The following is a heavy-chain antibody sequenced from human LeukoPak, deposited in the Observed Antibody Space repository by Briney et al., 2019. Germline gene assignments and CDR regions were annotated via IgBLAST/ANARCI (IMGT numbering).Heavy chain of an antibody. J-gene: IGHJ6*03. CDR3: ARDEGYSYGKAYYYYYMDV. Sequence: ASVKVSCKASGYTFTSYYMHWVRQAPGQGLEWMGIINPSGGSTSYAQKFQGRVTMTRDTSISTAYMELSRLRSDDTAVYYCARDEGYSYGKAYYYYYMDVWGKGTTVTVSS. D-gene: IGHD5-18*01. V-gene: IGHV1-46*01. CDR1: GYTFTSYY. CDR2: INPSGGST.